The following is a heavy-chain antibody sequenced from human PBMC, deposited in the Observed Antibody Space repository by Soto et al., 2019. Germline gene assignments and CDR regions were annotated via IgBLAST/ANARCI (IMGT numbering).Heavy chain of an antibody. J-gene: IGHJ5*02. CDR1: GGSFSCYY. Sequence: QVQLQQWGAGLLKPSETLSLTCAVYGGSFSCYYWSWIRQPPGKGLEWIGEINHSGSTNYNPSLKSRVTISVDTSKNQFSLKLSSVTAADTAVYYCAVGTTGGDYVRAWFDPWGQGTLVTVSS. D-gene: IGHD4-17*01. CDR2: INHSGST. V-gene: IGHV4-34*01. CDR3: AVGTTGGDYVRAWFDP.